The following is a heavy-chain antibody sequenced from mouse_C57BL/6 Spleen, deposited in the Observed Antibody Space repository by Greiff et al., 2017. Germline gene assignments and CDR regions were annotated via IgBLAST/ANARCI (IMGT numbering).Heavy chain of an antibody. Sequence: QVQLQQSGAELVRPGTSVKVSCKASGYAFTNYLIEWVKQRPGQGLEWIGVINPGSGGTNYNEKFKGKATLTADKSSSTAYMQLSSLTSEDSAVYFCAREVITTVAPHAMDYWGQGTSVTVSS. J-gene: IGHJ4*01. V-gene: IGHV1-54*01. CDR3: AREVITTVAPHAMDY. CDR2: INPGSGGT. D-gene: IGHD1-1*01. CDR1: GYAFTNYL.